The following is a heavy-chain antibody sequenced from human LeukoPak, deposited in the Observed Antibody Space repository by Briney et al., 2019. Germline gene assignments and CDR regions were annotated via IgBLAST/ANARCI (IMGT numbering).Heavy chain of an antibody. Sequence: ASVKPSCKASGATFTSYTISWVRQAPGQGLEWMGRIIPILGIANYAQKFQGRVTITADKSTSTAYMELSSLTSEDTAVYYCARVTDYSNYYMDVWGKGTTVTVSS. CDR1: GATFTSYT. J-gene: IGHJ6*03. V-gene: IGHV1-69*02. CDR3: ARVTDYSNYYMDV. CDR2: IIPILGIA. D-gene: IGHD4-11*01.